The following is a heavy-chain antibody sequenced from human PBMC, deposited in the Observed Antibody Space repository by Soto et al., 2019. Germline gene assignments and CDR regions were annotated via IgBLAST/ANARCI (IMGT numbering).Heavy chain of an antibody. Sequence: SETLSLTCAVYGGSFSGYYWSWIRQPPGKGLEWIGEINHSGSTNYNPSLKSRVTISVDTSKNQFSLKLSSVTAADTAVYYCARVKWELLRWFDPWGQGTLVTVSS. J-gene: IGHJ5*02. D-gene: IGHD1-26*01. CDR3: ARVKWELLRWFDP. V-gene: IGHV4-34*01. CDR2: INHSGST. CDR1: GGSFSGYY.